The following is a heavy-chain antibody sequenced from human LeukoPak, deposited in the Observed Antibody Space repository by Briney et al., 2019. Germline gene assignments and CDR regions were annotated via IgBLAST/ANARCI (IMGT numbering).Heavy chain of an antibody. V-gene: IGHV3-53*01. CDR2: VYSVGST. J-gene: IGHJ4*02. Sequence: GGSLRHSCAASGFTVRYKYMSGVRQAPRKGGDGVSGVYSVGSTYHVESVHEQFTISRDNSKNKLYLQMNSLRAEDTAIYYCVVEIRYSSGWYGETSDYFHHWGQGTLVTVSS. CDR3: VVEIRYSSGWYGETSDYFHH. D-gene: IGHD6-19*01. CDR1: GFTVRYKY.